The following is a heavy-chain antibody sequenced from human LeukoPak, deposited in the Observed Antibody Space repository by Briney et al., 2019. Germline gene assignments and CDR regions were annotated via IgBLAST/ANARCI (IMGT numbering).Heavy chain of an antibody. J-gene: IGHJ5*02. V-gene: IGHV1-69*04. D-gene: IGHD3-10*01. CDR1: GGTFSSYA. CDR2: IIPILGIA. CDR3: ASSTYYYGSGSYQSNWFDP. Sequence: SVKVSCKASGGTFSSYAISWVRRAPGQGLEWMGRIIPILGIANYAQKFQGRVTITADKPTSTAYMELSSLRSEDTAVYYCASSTYYYGSGSYQSNWFDPWGQGTLVTVSS.